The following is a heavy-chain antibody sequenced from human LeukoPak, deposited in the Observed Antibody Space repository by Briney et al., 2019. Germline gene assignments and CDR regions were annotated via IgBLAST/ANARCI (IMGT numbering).Heavy chain of an antibody. V-gene: IGHV4-59*08. D-gene: IGHD6-6*01. CDR1: GGSISNYY. CDR2: IYYSGST. J-gene: IGHJ4*02. CDR3: ARQGVKPTTDFDY. Sequence: KPSETLSLTCTVSGGSISNYYWSWIRQPPGKGLEWIGYIYYSGSTNYNPSLKSRVTISVDTSKNQFSLKLSSVTAADTAVYYCARQGVKPTTDFDYWGQGTLVTVSS.